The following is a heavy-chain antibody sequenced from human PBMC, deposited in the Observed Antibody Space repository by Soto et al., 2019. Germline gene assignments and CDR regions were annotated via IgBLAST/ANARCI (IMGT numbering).Heavy chain of an antibody. J-gene: IGHJ4*02. D-gene: IGHD3-10*01. CDR1: GFTFSSSA. Sequence: GSLRLSCAASGFTFSSSAISWVRQAPGKGLEWVSAVSANGQGIYYADSVRGRFTISRDNSKNTVFLHMDSLSAEDTAVYYCAKDRHYPRDYFHYWGQGTLVTVSS. CDR3: AKDRHYPRDYFHY. CDR2: VSANGQGI. V-gene: IGHV3-23*01.